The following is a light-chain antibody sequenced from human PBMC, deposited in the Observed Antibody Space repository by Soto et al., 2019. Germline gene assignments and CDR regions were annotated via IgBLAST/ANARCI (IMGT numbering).Light chain of an antibody. Sequence: QSVLTQPASVSGSPGQSITISCTGTSSDVGGYDYVSWYQQHPGKAPKLMIYDVTDRPSGVSNRFSGSKSGNTASLTISGLQAEDEADYYCSSYTVISTLVFGTGTKLTVL. CDR2: DVT. J-gene: IGLJ1*01. V-gene: IGLV2-14*01. CDR1: SSDVGGYDY. CDR3: SSYTVISTLV.